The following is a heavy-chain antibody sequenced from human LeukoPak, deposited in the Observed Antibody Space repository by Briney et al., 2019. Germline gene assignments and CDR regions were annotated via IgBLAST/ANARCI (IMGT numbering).Heavy chain of an antibody. CDR3: ARDTPGYYDFWSGYYLGIDY. CDR1: GFTFSSYA. J-gene: IGHJ4*02. D-gene: IGHD3-3*01. CDR2: ISYDGSNK. V-gene: IGHV3-30-3*01. Sequence: GGSLRLSCAASGFTFSSYAMHWVRQAPGKGLEWVAVISYDGSNKYYADSVKGRFTISRDNSKNTLYLQMNSLRAEDTAVYYCARDTPGYYDFWSGYYLGIDYWGQGTLVTVSS.